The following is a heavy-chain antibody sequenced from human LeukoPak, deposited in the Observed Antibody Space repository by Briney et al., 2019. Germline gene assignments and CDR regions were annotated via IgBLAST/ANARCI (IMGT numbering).Heavy chain of an antibody. CDR2: INHSGNT. CDR3: ARGHSSDFDY. D-gene: IGHD6-19*01. CDR1: GGSFSGYY. V-gene: IGHV4-34*01. Sequence: PSETLSLTCAVYGGSFSGYYWSWIRQSPGKGLEWIGEINHSGNTNYNPSLESQVTISVAPSKNQFSLKLNSVTAADTAVYYCARGHSSDFDYWGQGTLVTVSS. J-gene: IGHJ4*02.